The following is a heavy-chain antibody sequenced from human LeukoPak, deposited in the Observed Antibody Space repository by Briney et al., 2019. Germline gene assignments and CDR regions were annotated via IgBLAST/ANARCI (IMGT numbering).Heavy chain of an antibody. CDR2: IKQDGSEK. CDR1: GITLRSYW. J-gene: IGHJ3*02. V-gene: IGHV3-7*01. D-gene: IGHD3-9*01. Sequence: GGSLRLTCEASGITLRSYWMSWVRQAPGKGLEWVANIKQDGSEKYYVDSVKGRFTISRDNAKNSLYLQMNSLRAEDTAVYYCAREGILTGDAFDIWGQGTMVTVSS. CDR3: AREGILTGDAFDI.